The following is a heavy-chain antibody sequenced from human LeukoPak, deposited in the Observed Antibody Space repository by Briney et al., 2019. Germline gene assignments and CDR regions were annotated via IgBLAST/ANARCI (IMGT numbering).Heavy chain of an antibody. CDR1: GGSISSSSW. Sequence: SETLSLTCAVSGGSISSSSWWGWVRQPPGKGLEWIGEIYHSGSTNYNPSLKSRVTISVDKSKNQFSLKLSSVTAADTAVYYCARVVAAAGSRTFDYWGQGTLVTVSS. CDR2: IYHSGST. D-gene: IGHD6-13*01. CDR3: ARVVAAAGSRTFDY. V-gene: IGHV4-4*02. J-gene: IGHJ4*02.